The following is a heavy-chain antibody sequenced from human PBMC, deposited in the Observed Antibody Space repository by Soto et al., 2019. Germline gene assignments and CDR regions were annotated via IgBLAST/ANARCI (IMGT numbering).Heavy chain of an antibody. CDR1: GGTFSSYA. D-gene: IGHD2-15*01. J-gene: IGHJ5*02. CDR3: ARFDCSGGSCYSRVSWFDP. V-gene: IGHV1-69*13. Sequence: SVKVSCKASGGTFSSYAISWVRQAPGQGLEWMGGIIPIFGTANYAQKFQGRVTITADESTSTAYMELSSLRSEDTAVHYCARFDCSGGSCYSRVSWFDPWGQGTLVTVSS. CDR2: IIPIFGTA.